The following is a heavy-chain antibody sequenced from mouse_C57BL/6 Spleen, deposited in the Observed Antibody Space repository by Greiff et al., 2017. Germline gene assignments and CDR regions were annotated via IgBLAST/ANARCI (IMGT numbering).Heavy chain of an antibody. J-gene: IGHJ3*01. CDR1: GFTFTDYY. V-gene: IGHV7-3*01. CDR2: IRNKANGYTT. D-gene: IGHD1-1*01. CDR3: ARYNGPTGGFAY. Sequence: EVQVVESGGGLVQPGGSLRLSRAASGFTFTDYYMSWVRQPPGKALEWLGFIRNKANGYTTEYSASVKGRFTISRDNSQSILYLQMNALRAEDSATYYCARYNGPTGGFAYWGQGTLVTVSA.